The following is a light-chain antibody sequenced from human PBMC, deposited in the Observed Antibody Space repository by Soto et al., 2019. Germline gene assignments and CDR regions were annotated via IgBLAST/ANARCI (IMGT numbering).Light chain of an antibody. V-gene: IGKV3-20*01. Sequence: IVLTQSPDTLSLSPGERATLSCRASQSVRTERLAWYQQKPGQAPRLVIFDASFRATGFPSRFSGSGSGTDFTLTISRLQPEDIAAYYCQQYDNLPYTFGQGTQLEIK. CDR3: QQYDNLPYT. CDR2: DAS. CDR1: QSVRTER. J-gene: IGKJ2*01.